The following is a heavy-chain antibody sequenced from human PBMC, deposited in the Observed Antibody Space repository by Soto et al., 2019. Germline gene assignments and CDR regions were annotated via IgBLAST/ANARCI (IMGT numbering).Heavy chain of an antibody. J-gene: IGHJ4*02. CDR1: GFTFSSYA. CDR2: ISGSGGST. CDR3: AKGLPYYDILTGYYDY. Sequence: GGSLRLSCAASGFTFSSYAMSWVRQAPGKGLEWVSAISGSGGSTYYADSVKGRFTIYRDNSKNTLYLQMNSLRAEDTAVYYCAKGLPYYDILTGYYDYWGQGTLVTVSS. D-gene: IGHD3-9*01. V-gene: IGHV3-23*01.